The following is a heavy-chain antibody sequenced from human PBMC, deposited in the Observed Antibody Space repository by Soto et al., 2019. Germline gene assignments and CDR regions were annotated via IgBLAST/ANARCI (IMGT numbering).Heavy chain of an antibody. V-gene: IGHV1-2*02. CDR1: GYTFTGYY. CDR2: INPNSGGT. CDR3: ARFRVEVSNTSIYYYGMDV. Sequence: ASVKVSCKASGYTFTGYYMHWVRQAPGQGLEWMGWINPNSGGTNYAQKFQGRVTMTRDTSISTAYMELSRLRSDDTAVYYCARFRVEVSNTSIYYYGMDVWGQGTTVTVSS. J-gene: IGHJ6*02. D-gene: IGHD2-2*01.